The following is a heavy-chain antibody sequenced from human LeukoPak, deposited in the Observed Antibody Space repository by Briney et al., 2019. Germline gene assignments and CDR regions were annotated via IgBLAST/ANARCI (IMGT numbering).Heavy chain of an antibody. Sequence: PGGSLRLSCAASGFTFSSYSMNWVRQAPGKGLEWVSSISSSSSYIYYADSVEGRFTISRANSRDTLYLQMNSLRAEDTAVYYCAKVPVGVVIPSAIYFDYWGQGTLVTVSS. D-gene: IGHD3-3*01. CDR2: ISSSSSYI. V-gene: IGHV3-21*04. CDR3: AKVPVGVVIPSAIYFDY. CDR1: GFTFSSYS. J-gene: IGHJ4*02.